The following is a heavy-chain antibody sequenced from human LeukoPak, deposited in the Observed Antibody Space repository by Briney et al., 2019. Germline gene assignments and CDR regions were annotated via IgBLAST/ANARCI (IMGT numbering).Heavy chain of an antibody. J-gene: IGHJ4*02. Sequence: GGSLRLSCAASGSTFSSYAMSWVRQAPGKGLEWVSGIGASGANTYYADSVKGRFTISRDNSKNTLYLQMNSLRAEDTAVYYCAKVTTGYYYYLDYWGQGTLVTVSS. V-gene: IGHV3-23*01. CDR1: GSTFSSYA. CDR2: IGASGANT. CDR3: AKVTTGYYYYLDY. D-gene: IGHD3-22*01.